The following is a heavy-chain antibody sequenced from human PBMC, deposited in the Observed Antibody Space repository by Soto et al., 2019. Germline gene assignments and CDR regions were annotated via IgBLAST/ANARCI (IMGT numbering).Heavy chain of an antibody. V-gene: IGHV4-34*01. CDR2: INHRGST. Sequence: SDTLSLTCAVYGGSFSGYYWSWIRQPPGKGLEWIGEINHRGSTHYNPSLKSRVTISVDTSKNQFSLTLSSVTAADTAVYFCARGDTMTGYSYWGQGTPVTVSS. D-gene: IGHD3-9*01. CDR1: GGSFSGYY. J-gene: IGHJ4*02. CDR3: ARGDTMTGYSY.